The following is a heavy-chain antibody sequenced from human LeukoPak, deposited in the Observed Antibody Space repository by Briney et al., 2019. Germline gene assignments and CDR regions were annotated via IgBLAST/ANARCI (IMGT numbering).Heavy chain of an antibody. CDR2: ISYDGSNK. V-gene: IGHV3-30-3*01. CDR3: ANLYGDDSDY. J-gene: IGHJ4*02. D-gene: IGHD4-17*01. Sequence: GRSLRLSCAASGFTFSSYAMHWVRQAPGKGLEWVAVISYDGSNKYYADSVKGRFTISRDNSKNTLYLQMNSLRAEDMAVYYCANLYGDDSDYWGQGTLVTVSS. CDR1: GFTFSSYA.